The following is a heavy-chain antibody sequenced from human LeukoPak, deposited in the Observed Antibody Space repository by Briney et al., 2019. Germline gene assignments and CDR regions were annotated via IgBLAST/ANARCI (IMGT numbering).Heavy chain of an antibody. J-gene: IGHJ4*02. CDR3: AKLKGGIAARPFDY. CDR2: IYSGGTT. V-gene: IGHV3-53*01. D-gene: IGHD6-6*01. CDR1: GFTVSSNY. Sequence: PGGSLRLSCAASGFTVSSNYMNWVRQAPGKGLEWVSVIYSGGTTYYADSVKGRFTISRDNSKNTLYLQMNSLRAEDTAVYYCAKLKGGIAARPFDYWGQGTLVTVSS.